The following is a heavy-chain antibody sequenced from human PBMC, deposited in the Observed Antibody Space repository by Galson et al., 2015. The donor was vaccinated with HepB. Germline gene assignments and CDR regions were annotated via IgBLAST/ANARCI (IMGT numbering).Heavy chain of an antibody. D-gene: IGHD6-19*01. CDR1: GFIFSSYG. V-gene: IGHV3-33*01. J-gene: IGHJ4*02. CDR2: IWYDGSRE. Sequence: SLRLSCAASGFIFSSYGMHWVRQAPGKGLEWVAVIWYDGSREYHADSVKGRFTISRDNSKNTVYLQMDSLRAEDTAVYYCARLGSGWTIDYWGQGALVTVSS. CDR3: ARLGSGWTIDY.